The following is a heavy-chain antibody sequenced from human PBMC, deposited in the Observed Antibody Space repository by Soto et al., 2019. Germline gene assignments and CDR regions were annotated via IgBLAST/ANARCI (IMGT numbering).Heavy chain of an antibody. Sequence: ASVKVSFKVSGYTLSELSMHWVRQAPGKGLEWMGGFDPEDGETIYAQKFQGRVTMTEDTSTDTAYMDLSSLRSDDTAVYYCATFWGGYPYFDYWGQGNLVTVSS. CDR2: FDPEDGET. CDR3: ATFWGGYPYFDY. CDR1: GYTLSELS. J-gene: IGHJ4*02. D-gene: IGHD3-3*01. V-gene: IGHV1-24*01.